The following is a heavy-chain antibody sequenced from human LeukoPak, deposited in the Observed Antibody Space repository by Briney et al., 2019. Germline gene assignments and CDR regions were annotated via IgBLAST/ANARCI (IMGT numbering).Heavy chain of an antibody. CDR2: ISSSSSYI. V-gene: IGHV3-21*01. CDR1: GFTFSSYS. CDR3: ARETTLGFYGDYDF. Sequence: PGGSLRLSCAASGFTFSSYSMKWVRQAPGKGLEWVSSISSSSSYIYYGDSVKGRFTISRDNAKNSLYLQMNSLRAEDTAVYYCARETTLGFYGDYDFWGQGTLVTVSS. J-gene: IGHJ4*02. D-gene: IGHD4-17*01.